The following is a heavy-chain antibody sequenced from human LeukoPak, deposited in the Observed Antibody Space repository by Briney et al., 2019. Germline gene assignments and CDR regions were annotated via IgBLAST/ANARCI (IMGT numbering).Heavy chain of an antibody. D-gene: IGHD6-19*01. CDR3: ARDWLDDYYYYGMDV. V-gene: IGHV4-4*07. CDR2: IYTSGST. CDR1: GGSISSYY. J-gene: IGHJ6*02. Sequence: SETLSLTCTVSGGSISSYYWSWIRHPAGKGLELIGRIYTSGSTNYNPSLKSRVTMSVDTSKNQFSLKLSSVTAADTAVYYCARDWLDDYYYYGMDVWGQGTTVTVSS.